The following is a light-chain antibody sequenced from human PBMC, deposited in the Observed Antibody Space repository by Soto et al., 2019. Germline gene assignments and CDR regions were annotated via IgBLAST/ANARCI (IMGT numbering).Light chain of an antibody. CDR2: EVS. CDR3: CSYAGSRTPLI. J-gene: IGLJ1*01. Sequence: QSALTQAASVSGSPGQSITISCTGTSSDVGSYNFVSWYQQHPGKAPKLMIYEVSKRPSGLSNRFSGSKSGNTASLTISGLQAEDEADYYCCSYAGSRTPLIFGTGTKLTVL. CDR1: SSDVGSYNF. V-gene: IGLV2-23*02.